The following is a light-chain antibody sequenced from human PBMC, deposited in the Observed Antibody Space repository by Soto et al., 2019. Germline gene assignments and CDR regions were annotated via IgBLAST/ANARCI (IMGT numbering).Light chain of an antibody. CDR1: QSVSSSY. V-gene: IGKV3-20*01. CDR3: QRYGSSL. Sequence: EIVLTQSPGTLSLSPGERATLSCRASQSVSSSYLAWYQQKPGQAPRLLIYGASSRATGIPDRFSGSGSGTDFTLTSRRLEPEDVTVYYCQRYGSSLFGPGTKVDIK. J-gene: IGKJ3*01. CDR2: GAS.